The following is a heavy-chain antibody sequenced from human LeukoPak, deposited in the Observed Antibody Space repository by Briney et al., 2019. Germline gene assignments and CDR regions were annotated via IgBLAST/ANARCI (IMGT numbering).Heavy chain of an antibody. CDR1: GFTFSDYY. CDR3: AKDLHTAMGGDY. CDR2: ISSSGSTI. V-gene: IGHV3-11*04. J-gene: IGHJ4*02. Sequence: GGSLRLSCAACGFTFSDYYMGWIRQAPGKGLEWVSYISSSGSTIYYADSVKGRFTISRDNSKNTLYLQMNSLRAEDTAVYYCAKDLHTAMGGDYWGQGTLVTVSS. D-gene: IGHD5-18*01.